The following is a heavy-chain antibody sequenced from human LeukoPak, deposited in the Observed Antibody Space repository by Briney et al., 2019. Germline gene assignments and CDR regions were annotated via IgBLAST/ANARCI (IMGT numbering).Heavy chain of an antibody. CDR1: GFTFSSYG. J-gene: IGHJ4*02. D-gene: IGHD5-18*01. V-gene: IGHV3-33*01. CDR2: IWYDGSNK. Sequence: PGGSLRLSCAASGFTFSSYGMHWVRQAPGKGLEWVAVIWYDGSNKYYADSVKGRFTISRDNSKNTLYLQMNSLRAEDTAVYYCARASVDTAMDPPDYWGQGTLVTVSS. CDR3: ARASVDTAMDPPDY.